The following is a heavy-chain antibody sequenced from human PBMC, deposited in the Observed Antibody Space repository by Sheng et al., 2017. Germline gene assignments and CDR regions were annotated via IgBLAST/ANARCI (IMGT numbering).Heavy chain of an antibody. Sequence: QVQLQQWGAGLLKPSETLSLTCAVYGGSFSGYYWSWIRQPPGKGLEWIGEINHSGSTNYNPSLKSRVTISVDTSKNQFSLKLSSVTAADTAVYYCARGQVVTTSFDYWGQGTLVTVSS. D-gene: IGHD2-21*02. CDR3: ARGQVVTTSFDY. CDR1: GGSFSGYY. V-gene: IGHV4-34*01. CDR2: INHSGST. J-gene: IGHJ4*02.